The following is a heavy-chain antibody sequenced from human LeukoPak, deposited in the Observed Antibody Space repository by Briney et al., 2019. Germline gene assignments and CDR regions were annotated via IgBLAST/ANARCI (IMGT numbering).Heavy chain of an antibody. V-gene: IGHV1-46*01. J-gene: IGHJ1*01. Sequence: ASVKVSCKASGYTFTNHYMHWVRQAPGQGLEWMGVGDPSGGSTSYAQKFQGRVTMTRDTSTSTAYMELSGLRSEDTAVYYCATRMVRGVIRYFQHWGQGTLVTVSS. CDR1: GYTFTNHY. D-gene: IGHD3-10*01. CDR3: ATRMVRGVIRYFQH. CDR2: GDPSGGST.